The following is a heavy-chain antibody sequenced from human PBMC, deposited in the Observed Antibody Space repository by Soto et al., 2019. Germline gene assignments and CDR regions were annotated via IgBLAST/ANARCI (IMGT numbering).Heavy chain of an antibody. Sequence: PGGSLRLSCAASGFTFNTAWLSWVRQAPGKGLEWVGRIKGKPAGGATDYAALVEGRFMISRDDSQNTVFLQMNSLKTDDTAVYYCTAGSPFNYWGPGTPVTVSS. CDR3: TAGSPFNY. J-gene: IGHJ4*02. CDR1: GFTFNTAW. CDR2: IKGKPAGGAT. V-gene: IGHV3-15*01.